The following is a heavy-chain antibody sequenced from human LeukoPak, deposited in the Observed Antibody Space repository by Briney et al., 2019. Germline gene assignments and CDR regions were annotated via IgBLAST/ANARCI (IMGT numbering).Heavy chain of an antibody. D-gene: IGHD6-19*01. CDR3: ARVEWTKQWLPIKKFDY. CDR2: ISSSGSTI. CDR1: GFTFSSYE. Sequence: GGSLRLSCAASGFTFSSYEMNWVRQAPGKGLEWVSYISSSGSTIYYADSVKGRFTISRDNAKNSLYLQMNSLRAEDTAVYYCARVEWTKQWLPIKKFDYWGQETLVTVSS. V-gene: IGHV3-48*03. J-gene: IGHJ4*02.